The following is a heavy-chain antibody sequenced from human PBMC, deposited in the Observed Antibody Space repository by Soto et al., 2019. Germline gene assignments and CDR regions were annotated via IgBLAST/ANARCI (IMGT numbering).Heavy chain of an antibody. V-gene: IGHV3-33*01. D-gene: IGHD6-13*01. CDR2: IWYDGSNK. CDR1: GFTFSSYG. Sequence: GGSLRLSCAASGFTFSSYGMHWVRQAPGKGLEWVAVIWYDGSNKYYADSVKGRFTISRDNSKNTLYPQMNSLRAEDTAVYYCASERLGSSSSWENWFDPWGQGTLVTVSS. CDR3: ASERLGSSSSWENWFDP. J-gene: IGHJ5*02.